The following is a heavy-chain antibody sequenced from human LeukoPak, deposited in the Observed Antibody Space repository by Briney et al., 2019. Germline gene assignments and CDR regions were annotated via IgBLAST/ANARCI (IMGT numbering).Heavy chain of an antibody. CDR1: GFTFSSFS. CDR3: ARGSGDSSGYYY. CDR2: ISSSSSTI. Sequence: GGTLRLSCAASGFTFSSFSMNWVRQAPGKGLEWGSYISSSSSTIYYADSVKGRFTISRDNAKNSLYLQMNSLRAEDTAGYYCARGSGDSSGYYYWGQGTLVTVSS. J-gene: IGHJ4*02. V-gene: IGHV3-48*01. D-gene: IGHD3-22*01.